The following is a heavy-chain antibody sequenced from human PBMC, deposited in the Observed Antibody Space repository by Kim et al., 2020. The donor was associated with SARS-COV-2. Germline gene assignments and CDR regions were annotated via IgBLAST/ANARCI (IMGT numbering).Heavy chain of an antibody. CDR3: AKDHSYSDYDYYSGMDV. V-gene: IGHV3-30*02. Sequence: RRRFTIAGDNSKNTLYLQINSVRAEDTAVYYCAKDHSYSDYDYYSGMDVWGQGTTVTVSS. D-gene: IGHD5-12*01. J-gene: IGHJ6*02.